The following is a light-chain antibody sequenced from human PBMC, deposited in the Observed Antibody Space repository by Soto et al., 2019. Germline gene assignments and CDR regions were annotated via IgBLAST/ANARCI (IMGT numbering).Light chain of an antibody. J-gene: IGKJ1*01. V-gene: IGKV3-15*01. CDR1: QSVSSN. CDR2: GAS. CDR3: QQSSSTPGT. Sequence: EIVMTQSPATLSVSPGERATLSCRASQSVSSNLAWYQQKPGQAPRLLIYGASTRATGIPARFSGSGSGTEFTLTISSLQSEDFATYYCQQSSSTPGTFGQGTKVDIK.